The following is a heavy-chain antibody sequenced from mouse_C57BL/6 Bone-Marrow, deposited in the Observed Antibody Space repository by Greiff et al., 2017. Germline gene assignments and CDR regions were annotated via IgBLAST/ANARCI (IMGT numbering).Heavy chain of an antibody. CDR3: AINPSITTVVAYYAMDY. CDR2: IHPSDSAT. D-gene: IGHD1-1*01. J-gene: IGHJ4*01. CDR1: GYTFTSYW. V-gene: IGHV1-74*01. Sequence: QVQLQQPGAELVKPGASVKVSCKASGYTFTSYWMHWVKQRPGQGLEWIGRIHPSDSATNYNQKFKGKATLTVDKSSSTAYMQLSSLTSDDSAVYYCAINPSITTVVAYYAMDYWGQGTSVTVSS.